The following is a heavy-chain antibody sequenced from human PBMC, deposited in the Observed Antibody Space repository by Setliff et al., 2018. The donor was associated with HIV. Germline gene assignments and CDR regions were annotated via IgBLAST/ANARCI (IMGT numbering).Heavy chain of an antibody. V-gene: IGHV3-15*01. D-gene: IGHD3-16*02. CDR2: IKSKTDGGTT. CDR1: GFTFSRAS. Sequence: GGSLRLSCEGSGFTFSRASMSWVRQAPGKGLEWVGRIKSKTDGGTTDYAAPVKGRFTISRDDSKNTLYLQMNSLKTEDTAVYYCSRQRVTAIWGSYRYTRDYWGQGTLVTVSS. CDR3: SRQRVTAIWGSYRYTRDY. J-gene: IGHJ4*02.